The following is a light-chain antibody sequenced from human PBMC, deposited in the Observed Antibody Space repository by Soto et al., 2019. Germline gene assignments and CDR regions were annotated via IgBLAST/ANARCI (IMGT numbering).Light chain of an antibody. CDR1: QSVTANY. CDR2: GAA. J-gene: IGKJ2*01. Sequence: ENVLTQSPGTLSLSPGETATLSCRASQSVTANYLAWYQQKPGQAPRLLIFGAANRATGIPDRISGSGSVTDFTLTISGLEHEDVAVYYCHQYSATPYTFGQGTHLEIK. CDR3: HQYSATPYT. V-gene: IGKV3-20*01.